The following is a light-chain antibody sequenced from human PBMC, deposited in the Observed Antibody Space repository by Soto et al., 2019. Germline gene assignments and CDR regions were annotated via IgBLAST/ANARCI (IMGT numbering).Light chain of an antibody. J-gene: IGLJ1*01. V-gene: IGLV2-23*02. CDR3: CSYAGSSTYD. CDR2: EVS. Sequence: QSALTQPASVSGSPGQSITISCTGTSSDVGSYNLVSWYQQHPGKAPKLMIYEVSKRPSGVSNRFSGSKSGNTASLTISGLQSEDEAYYYCCSYAGSSTYDFAIGTKVTV. CDR1: SSDVGSYNL.